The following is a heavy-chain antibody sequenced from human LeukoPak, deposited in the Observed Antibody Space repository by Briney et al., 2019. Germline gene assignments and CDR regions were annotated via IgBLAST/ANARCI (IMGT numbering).Heavy chain of an antibody. Sequence: GGSLRLSCAASGFSFSVYWMHWVRQAPGKGPVWVSRIKTDGSITDYADSVKGRFTISRDNAKNTLYLQMNSLRVEDTAVYFCARDSTGWQADSFDIWGQGTMVTVSS. D-gene: IGHD2-8*02. V-gene: IGHV3-74*01. J-gene: IGHJ3*02. CDR1: GFSFSVYW. CDR2: IKTDGSIT. CDR3: ARDSTGWQADSFDI.